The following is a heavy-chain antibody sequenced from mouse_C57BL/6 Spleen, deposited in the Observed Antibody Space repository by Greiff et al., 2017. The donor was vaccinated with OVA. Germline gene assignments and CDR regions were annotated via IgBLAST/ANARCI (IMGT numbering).Heavy chain of an antibody. V-gene: IGHV1-85*01. D-gene: IGHD3-1*01. Sequence: VQLQQSGPELVKPGASVKLSCKASGYTFTSYDINWVKQRPGQGLEWIGWIYPRDGSTKYNEKFKGKATLTVDTSSSTAYMELHCLTSSDSAVSFCSRSGYSAPWADFDYWGPGTTLTVSS. CDR2: IYPRDGST. CDR1: GYTFTSYD. J-gene: IGHJ2*01. CDR3: SRSGYSAPWADFDY.